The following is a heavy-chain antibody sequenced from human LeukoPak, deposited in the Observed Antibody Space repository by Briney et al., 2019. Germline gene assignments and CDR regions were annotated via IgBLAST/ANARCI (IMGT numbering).Heavy chain of an antibody. D-gene: IGHD3-22*01. V-gene: IGHV3-30-3*01. CDR2: ISYDGSNK. CDR3: ARGGVYCYDSSGYYRY. Sequence: GRSLRLSCAASGFTFSSYAMHWVRQAPGKGLEWVAVISYDGSNKYYADSVKGRFTISRDNSKNTLYLQMNSLRAEDTAVYYCARGGVYCYDSSGYYRYWGQGTLVTVSS. J-gene: IGHJ4*02. CDR1: GFTFSSYA.